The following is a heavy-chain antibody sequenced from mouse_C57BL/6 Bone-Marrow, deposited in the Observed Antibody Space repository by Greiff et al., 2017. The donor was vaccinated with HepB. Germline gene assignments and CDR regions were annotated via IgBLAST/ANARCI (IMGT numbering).Heavy chain of an antibody. CDR3: ARHEDEGELGDWYFDV. D-gene: IGHD4-1*01. V-gene: IGHV1-69*01. J-gene: IGHJ1*03. CDR1: GYTFTSYW. Sequence: QVQLQQPGAELVMPGASVKLSCKASGYTFTSYWMHWVKQRPGQGLEWIGEIDPSDSYTNYNQKFKGKSTLTVDKSSSTAYMQLSSLTSEDSAVYYCARHEDEGELGDWYFDVWGTGTTVTVSS. CDR2: IDPSDSYT.